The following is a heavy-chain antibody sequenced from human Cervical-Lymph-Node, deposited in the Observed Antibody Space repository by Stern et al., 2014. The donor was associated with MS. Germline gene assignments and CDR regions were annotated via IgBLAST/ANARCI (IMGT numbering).Heavy chain of an antibody. D-gene: IGHD2-2*01. V-gene: IGHV3-49*03. CDR2: IRSKGYGATP. Sequence: EVQLVESGGGLVQPGRSLRLSCTASGLPFGDSAIGWFRQAPGQGLEWVGVIRSKGYGATPDNAASLKGRFTISSDDSKGISYLQMNSLKNEDTAVYYCTTGPSTYFYKGMDVWGQGTTVVVSS. CDR3: TTGPSTYFYKGMDV. J-gene: IGHJ6*02. CDR1: GLPFGDSA.